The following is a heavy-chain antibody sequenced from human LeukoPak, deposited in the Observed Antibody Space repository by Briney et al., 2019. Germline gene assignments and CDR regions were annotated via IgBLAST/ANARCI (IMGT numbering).Heavy chain of an antibody. CDR2: IYYSGST. V-gene: IGHV4-39*07. CDR1: GGSISSSSYY. D-gene: IGHD3-16*01. Sequence: SETLSLTCTVSGGSISSSSYYWGWIRQPPGKGLEWIGNIYYSGSTYYNPSLKSRVTISVDTSKNQFSLKLSSVTAADTAVYYCARIGGTYYYMDVWGKGTTVTVSS. J-gene: IGHJ6*03. CDR3: ARIGGTYYYMDV.